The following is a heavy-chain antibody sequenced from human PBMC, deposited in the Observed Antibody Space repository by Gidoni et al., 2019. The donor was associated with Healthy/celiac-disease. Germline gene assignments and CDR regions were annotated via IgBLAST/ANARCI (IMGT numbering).Heavy chain of an antibody. CDR3: ASFTPQLLLDY. CDR1: AYSISRGYY. V-gene: IGHV4-38-2*02. Sequence: QVPLQESGPGLARPSETLSLTCTVSAYSISRGYYWGWLRQPPGKGLEWIGSIYHGGSTYYNPSLKSRVTISVDASKSQFSLMLGSVTAADTAVYYCASFTPQLLLDYWGQGTLVTVSS. D-gene: IGHD2-2*01. CDR2: IYHGGST. J-gene: IGHJ4*02.